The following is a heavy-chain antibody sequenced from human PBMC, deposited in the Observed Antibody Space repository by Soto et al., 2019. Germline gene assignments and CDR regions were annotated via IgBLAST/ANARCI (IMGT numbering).Heavy chain of an antibody. J-gene: IGHJ4*02. CDR2: ISGSAGST. Sequence: GGSLRLSCAASGFTFSSYAMSWVRQAPGKGLEWVSIISGSAGSTYYANSVKGRFTISRDNSKNTLYLQMDSLRAEDSAEYYCARGCWVISGTSCYGEWGQGTLVTVSS. CDR3: ARGCWVISGTSCYGE. V-gene: IGHV3-23*01. D-gene: IGHD2-2*01. CDR1: GFTFSSYA.